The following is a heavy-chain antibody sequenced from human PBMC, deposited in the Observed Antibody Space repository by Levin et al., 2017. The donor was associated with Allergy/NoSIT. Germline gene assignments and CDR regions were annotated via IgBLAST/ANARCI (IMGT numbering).Heavy chain of an antibody. CDR3: ARHRVATRTNDAFDF. CDR1: GYNFTTYW. Sequence: GESLKISCKASGYNFTTYWIGWVRHVPEKGLEWMAIIYPGDSDTRYSPSFQGQVTISVDKSISTNYLQYNSLRASDTAMYYCARHRVATRTNDAFDFWGLGTLVTVSP. J-gene: IGHJ3*01. D-gene: IGHD1/OR15-1a*01. V-gene: IGHV5-51*01. CDR2: IYPGDSDT.